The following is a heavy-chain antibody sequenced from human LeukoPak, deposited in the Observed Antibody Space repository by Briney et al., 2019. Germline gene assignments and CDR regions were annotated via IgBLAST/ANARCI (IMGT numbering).Heavy chain of an antibody. D-gene: IGHD4-23*01. CDR1: GFTFSSYG. V-gene: IGHV3-33*01. Sequence: GGSLRLSCAASGFTFSSYGMHWVRQAPGKGLGWVAVIWYDGSNKYYADSVKGRFTISRDNSKNTLYLQMNSQRAEDTAVYYCARDLSGGNSAGGFDYWGQGTLVTVSS. J-gene: IGHJ4*02. CDR3: ARDLSGGNSAGGFDY. CDR2: IWYDGSNK.